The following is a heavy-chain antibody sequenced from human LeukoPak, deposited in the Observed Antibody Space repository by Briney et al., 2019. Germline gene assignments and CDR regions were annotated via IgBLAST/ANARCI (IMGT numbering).Heavy chain of an antibody. J-gene: IGHJ4*02. CDR3: ARAGWLQSFDY. CDR2: IYHSGRT. Sequence: PSRTLSLTCAVSGGSISSSNWWCWVRQPPGKGLEWIVEIYHSGRTNYNPSLKSRPTISVDQSKNHFSLKLSSDPAADTAVYYCARAGWLQSFDYWGQGTLVTVSS. CDR1: GGSISSSNW. V-gene: IGHV4-4*02. D-gene: IGHD5-24*01.